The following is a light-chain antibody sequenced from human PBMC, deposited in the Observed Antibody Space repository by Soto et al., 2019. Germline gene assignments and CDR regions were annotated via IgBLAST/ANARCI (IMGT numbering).Light chain of an antibody. Sequence: QSVLTQPASVSGSPGQSITISCTGTSSDVGNYNYVSWYQQHPGKAPKLMIYDVSNRPSGVSNRFSGSKSGNTASLTISGLQADDEADYYCSSFTNSSTYVFGTGTKVTVL. CDR3: SSFTNSSTYV. CDR2: DVS. J-gene: IGLJ1*01. CDR1: SSDVGNYNY. V-gene: IGLV2-14*01.